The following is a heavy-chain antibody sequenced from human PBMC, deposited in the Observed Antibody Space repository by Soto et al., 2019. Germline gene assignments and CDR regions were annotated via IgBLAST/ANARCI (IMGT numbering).Heavy chain of an antibody. Sequence: NPSETLSLTCTVSGGSISSYYWSWIRQPPGKGLEWIGYIYYSGSTNYNPSLKSRVTISVDTSKNQFSLKLSSVTAADTAVYYCAREGVGGHYYDSSGYLDYWGQGTLVTVSS. CDR1: GGSISSYY. D-gene: IGHD3-22*01. CDR2: IYYSGST. V-gene: IGHV4-59*01. J-gene: IGHJ4*02. CDR3: AREGVGGHYYDSSGYLDY.